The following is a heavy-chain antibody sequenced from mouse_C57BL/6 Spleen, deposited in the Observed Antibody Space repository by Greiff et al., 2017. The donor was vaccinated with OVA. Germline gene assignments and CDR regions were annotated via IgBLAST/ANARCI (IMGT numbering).Heavy chain of an antibody. V-gene: IGHV5-4*01. CDR2: ISDGGSYP. Sequence: DVMLVESGGGLVKPGGSLKLSCAASGFTFSSYAMSWVRQPPEKRLEWVATISDGGSYPYYPDNVKSRLHNARYNAKNNLYLQMSHLKSEDTAMYYCARDSYSNYVRGAMDYWGQGTSVTVSS. CDR1: GFTFSSYA. J-gene: IGHJ4*01. CDR3: ARDSYSNYVRGAMDY. D-gene: IGHD2-5*01.